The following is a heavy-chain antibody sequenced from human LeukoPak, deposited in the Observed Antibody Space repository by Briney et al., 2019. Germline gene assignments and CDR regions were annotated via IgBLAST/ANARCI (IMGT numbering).Heavy chain of an antibody. CDR1: GFTFSSYG. CDR2: IKSKTDGGAT. J-gene: IGHJ4*02. Sequence: GGSPRLSCAASGFTFSSYGMHWVRQAPGKGLEWVGRIKSKTDGGATDYAAPVKGRFTISRDDSKNALYLQMNSLKTEDTAVYYCTIDVDSGSYFDYWGQGTLVTVSS. D-gene: IGHD1-26*01. V-gene: IGHV3-15*01. CDR3: TIDVDSGSYFDY.